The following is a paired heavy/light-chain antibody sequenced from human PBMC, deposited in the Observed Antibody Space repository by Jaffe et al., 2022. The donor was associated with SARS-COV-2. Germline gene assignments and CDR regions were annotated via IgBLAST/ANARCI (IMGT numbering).Light chain of an antibody. Sequence: LPVLTQPPSASALLGASIKLTCTLSSEHSTYTIEWYQQRPGRSPQYIMKVKSDGSHSKGDGIPDRFMGSSSGADRYLTFSNLQSDDEAEYHCGESHTIDGQVGYVFGGGTKLTVL. CDR3: GESHTIDGQVGYV. J-gene: IGLJ3*02. CDR2: VKSDGSH. CDR1: SEHSTYT. V-gene: IGLV4-3*01.
Heavy chain of an antibody. D-gene: IGHD5-18*01. CDR1: GYTFTSYY. CDR2: INPSGGST. J-gene: IGHJ3*02. V-gene: IGHV1-46*01. Sequence: QVQLVQSGAEVKKPGASVKVSCKASGYTFTSYYMHWVRQAPGQGLEWMGIINPSGGSTSYAQKFQGRVTMTRDTSTSTVYMELSSLRSEDTAVYYCARRHPDTAMVTHAFDIWGQGTMVTVSS. CDR3: ARRHPDTAMVTHAFDI.